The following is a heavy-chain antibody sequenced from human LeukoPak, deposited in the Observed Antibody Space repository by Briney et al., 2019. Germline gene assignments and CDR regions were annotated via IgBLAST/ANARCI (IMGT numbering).Heavy chain of an antibody. CDR1: GGPVRRYY. Sequence: PSDTLSLLCTVSGGPVRRYYWRWVRQPPGKGLECIGHIHQRRERYHNASLKSRVTISVGQSKNQFSLGLDPVATGDTAVYYCARDTYHYDNSKRYDDVFDIWGPGTMVTVSS. V-gene: IGHV4-59*02. CDR2: IHQRRER. J-gene: IGHJ3*02. CDR3: ARDTYHYDNSKRYDDVFDI. D-gene: IGHD3-22*01.